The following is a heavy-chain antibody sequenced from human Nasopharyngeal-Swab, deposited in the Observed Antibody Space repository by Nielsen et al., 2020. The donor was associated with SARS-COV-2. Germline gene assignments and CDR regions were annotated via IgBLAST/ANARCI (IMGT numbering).Heavy chain of an antibody. J-gene: IGHJ4*02. CDR3: ARDPRGPDY. CDR2: ISAYNGRT. Sequence: WVRQAPGQGLEWMGWISAYNGRTYYAQKFQGRVTMTTDTSTSTAYMDLRSLRSDDPAVYYCARDPRGPDYWGQGTLVTVSS. D-gene: IGHD6-25*01. V-gene: IGHV1-18*01.